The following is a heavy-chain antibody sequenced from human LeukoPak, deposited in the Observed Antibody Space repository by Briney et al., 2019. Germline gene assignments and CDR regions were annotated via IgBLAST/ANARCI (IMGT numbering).Heavy chain of an antibody. D-gene: IGHD4-17*01. Sequence: ASVKVSCKASGYTFTNYYIHWVRQAPGQGLEWMGVINPSGGSTSYAQMFQGRVTMTEDTSTDTAYMELSSLRSEDTAVYYCATRMPFSDYGDYPTYYFDYWGQGTLVTVSS. V-gene: IGHV1-46*01. CDR1: GYTFTNYY. J-gene: IGHJ4*02. CDR3: ATRMPFSDYGDYPTYYFDY. CDR2: INPSGGST.